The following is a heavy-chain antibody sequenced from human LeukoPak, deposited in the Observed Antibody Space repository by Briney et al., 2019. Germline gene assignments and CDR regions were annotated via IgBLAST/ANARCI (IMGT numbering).Heavy chain of an antibody. CDR2: IKSKTDGGTT. V-gene: IGHV3-15*01. CDR3: TTDGVLWFGALI. J-gene: IGHJ3*02. D-gene: IGHD3-10*01. CDR1: GFTFSNAW. Sequence: PGGSLRLSCAASGFTFSNAWMSWVRQAPGKGREWVGRIKSKTDGGTTDYAAPVKGRFTISRDDSKNTLYLQMNSLKTEDTAVYYCTTDGVLWFGALIWGQGTMVTVSS.